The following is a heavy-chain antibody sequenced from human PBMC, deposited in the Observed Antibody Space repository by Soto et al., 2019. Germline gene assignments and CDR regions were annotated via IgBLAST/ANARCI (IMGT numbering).Heavy chain of an antibody. V-gene: IGHV3-11*01. Sequence: QVQLVESGGGLVKPGGSLRLSCATSGFTFSDYYMSWIRQAPGQGLEYVSYITSSGTTIYYADSVKGRFTISRDNAKNSLVLQMNSLRVEDTAVYFCVRDRSGSWYGRGYHYYGMDVWGQGTTVTVSS. CDR1: GFTFSDYY. J-gene: IGHJ6*02. D-gene: IGHD6-13*01. CDR2: ITSSGTTI. CDR3: VRDRSGSWYGRGYHYYGMDV.